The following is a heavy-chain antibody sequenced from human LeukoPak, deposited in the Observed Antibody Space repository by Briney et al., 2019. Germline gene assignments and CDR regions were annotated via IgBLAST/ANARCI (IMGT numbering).Heavy chain of an antibody. J-gene: IGHJ6*02. CDR2: IYSGGST. Sequence: GGSLRLSCAASGFTVSSNYMSWVRQAPGKGLEWVSVIYSGGSTYYADSVKGRFTISRDNSKNTLYLQMNSLRAEDTAVYYCARDRYCSSTSCPPYYYYGMDVWGQGTTVTVSS. CDR1: GFTVSSNY. D-gene: IGHD2-2*01. V-gene: IGHV3-66*01. CDR3: ARDRYCSSTSCPPYYYYGMDV.